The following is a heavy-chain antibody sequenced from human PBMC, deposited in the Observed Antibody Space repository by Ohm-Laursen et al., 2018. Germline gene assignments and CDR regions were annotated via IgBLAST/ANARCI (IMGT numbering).Heavy chain of an antibody. J-gene: IGHJ6*02. Sequence: GSLRLSCAASGFTFSSYWMSWVRQAPGKGLEWVANIKQDGSEKYYVDSVKGRFTISRDNAKNSLYLQMNSLRAEDTAVYYCARDNRPRRIEPAGYNYYYYYGMDVWGQGTTVTVSS. V-gene: IGHV3-7*01. CDR2: IKQDGSEK. CDR1: GFTFSSYW. CDR3: ARDNRPRRIEPAGYNYYYYYGMDV. D-gene: IGHD6-13*01.